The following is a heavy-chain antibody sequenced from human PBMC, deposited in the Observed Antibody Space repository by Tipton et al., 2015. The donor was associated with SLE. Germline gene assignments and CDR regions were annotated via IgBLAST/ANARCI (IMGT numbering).Heavy chain of an antibody. J-gene: IGHJ6*02. D-gene: IGHD3-16*01. CDR3: AGQRTIGGKDYGMDV. CDR2: FYLSSST. V-gene: IGHV4-31*02. Sequence: GLVKPSETLSLSCSVSGGSITGYDEFWASFRQSPGKGLEWIGYFYLSSSTSYNPSLKSRVTISVDTSKNQFSLKLTSVTAADTAVYYCAGQRTIGGKDYGMDVWGQGTTVTVSS. CDR1: GGSITGYDEF.